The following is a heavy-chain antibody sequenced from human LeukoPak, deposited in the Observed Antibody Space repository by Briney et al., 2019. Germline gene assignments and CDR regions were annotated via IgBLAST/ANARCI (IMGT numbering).Heavy chain of an antibody. CDR3: ARAIYGDHFYGMDV. J-gene: IGHJ6*02. V-gene: IGHV4-34*01. CDR1: GASFSGYY. CDR2: INHSGGT. D-gene: IGHD4-17*01. Sequence: SATLTLTCAAYGASFSGYYWNWIRQPPGKGLEWFGEINHSGGTNYNPSLKSRVTISVDMSKNKFSLKLDSVTAADTAVYYCARAIYGDHFYGMDVWGQGTTVTVSS.